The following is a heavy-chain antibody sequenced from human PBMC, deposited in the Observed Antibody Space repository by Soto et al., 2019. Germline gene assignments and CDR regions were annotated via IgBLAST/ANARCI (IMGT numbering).Heavy chain of an antibody. D-gene: IGHD1-1*01. CDR3: ACHRRETGTYAQPLDY. J-gene: IGHJ4*02. Sequence: SETLSLTCTVSGGSISSSSYYWGWVRQPPGQGLEWIGAISYGGSTYHNPSLRSRVTISVDTSKSQFSLDLTSVTAADTAVYYCACHRRETGTYAQPLDYWGQGTLVTVSS. CDR2: ISYGGST. CDR1: GGSISSSSYY. V-gene: IGHV4-39*01.